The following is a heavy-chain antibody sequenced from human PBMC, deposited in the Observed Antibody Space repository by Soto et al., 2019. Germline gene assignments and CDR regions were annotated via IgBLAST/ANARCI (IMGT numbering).Heavy chain of an antibody. D-gene: IGHD2-15*01. Sequence: VKVSCKTSGGTFNSYAISWVRQAPGPGLEWMGWISAYNGNTNYAQKLQGRVTMTTDTSTSTAYMELRSLRSDDTAVYYCARDRVVVVAATGLFDYWGQGTLVTVSS. V-gene: IGHV1-18*01. CDR2: ISAYNGNT. CDR1: GGTFNSYA. CDR3: ARDRVVVVAATGLFDY. J-gene: IGHJ4*02.